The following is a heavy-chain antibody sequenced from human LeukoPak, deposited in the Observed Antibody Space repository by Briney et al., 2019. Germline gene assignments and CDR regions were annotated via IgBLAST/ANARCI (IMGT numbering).Heavy chain of an antibody. V-gene: IGHV1-18*01. CDR2: ISAYNGNT. CDR3: ARYYPKVVTLFNWFDP. Sequence: ASVKVSCKASHYTFTSYGINWVRQAPGQGLEWMGWISAYNGNTNYAQKFQGRVTMTTDTSTSTAYMELRSLRSDDTAVYYCARYYPKVVTLFNWFDPWGQGTLVTVSS. J-gene: IGHJ5*02. D-gene: IGHD2-21*02. CDR1: HYTFTSYG.